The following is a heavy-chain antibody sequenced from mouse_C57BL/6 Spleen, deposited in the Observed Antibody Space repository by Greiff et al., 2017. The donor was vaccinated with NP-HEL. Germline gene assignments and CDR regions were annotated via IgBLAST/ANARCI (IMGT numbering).Heavy chain of an antibody. J-gene: IGHJ3*01. CDR1: GFSLTSYG. Sequence: VKLMESGPGLVQPSQSLSITCTVSGFSLTSYGVHWVRQSPGKGLEWLGVIWRGGSTDYNAAFISRLSISKDNSKSQVFFKMNSLQADDTAIYYCARGGYSNPWFAYWGQGTLVTVSA. CDR3: ARGGYSNPWFAY. CDR2: IWRGGST. V-gene: IGHV2-2*01. D-gene: IGHD2-5*01.